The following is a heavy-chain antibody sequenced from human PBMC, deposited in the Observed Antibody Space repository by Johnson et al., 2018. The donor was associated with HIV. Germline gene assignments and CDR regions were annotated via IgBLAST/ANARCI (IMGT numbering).Heavy chain of an antibody. Sequence: QVQLVESGGGVAQRGGSLRLSCAASGFTFSSYGMHWVRQAPGKGLEWVATIHYDGTKKEYAESVKGRFTISRDNSKKTVYMKMNSLRDEDTAVYYCTKDLVSWNGIWREAFDIWGQGTMVTVS. D-gene: IGHD1-1*01. CDR1: GFTFSSYG. CDR2: IHYDGTKK. V-gene: IGHV3-30*02. CDR3: TKDLVSWNGIWREAFDI. J-gene: IGHJ3*02.